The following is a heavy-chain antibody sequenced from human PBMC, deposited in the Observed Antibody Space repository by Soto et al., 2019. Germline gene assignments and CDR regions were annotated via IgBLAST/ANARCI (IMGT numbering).Heavy chain of an antibody. J-gene: IGHJ4*02. V-gene: IGHV2-5*02. CDR2: IYWDDDK. D-gene: IGHD3-3*01. Sequence: ITLKESGPTVVKPTETLTLTCTFSGFSLTTSGVGVVWVRQSPGKAPEWLALIYWDDDKRYSTSLKSRLTITKDTSTNLLVLIMAKVDPADAATYYCAHRRLRTVSGLVTTTAIYFDFWGQGTPVIVSS. CDR1: GFSLTTSGVG. CDR3: AHRRLRTVSGLVTTTAIYFDF.